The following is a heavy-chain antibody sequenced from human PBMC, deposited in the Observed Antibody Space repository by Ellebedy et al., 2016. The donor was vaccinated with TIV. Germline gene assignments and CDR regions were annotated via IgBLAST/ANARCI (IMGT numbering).Heavy chain of an antibody. CDR1: GYSFTGYW. J-gene: IGHJ6*02. D-gene: IGHD4-17*01. CDR3: ARQIQPTYVDYGFYNYYGMDV. CDR2: IYPGDSDT. Sequence: GESLKISXQGSGYSFTGYWIGWVRQMPGKGLEWMGTIYPGDSDTRYSPSFQGQVTISADKSISTAYLQWSSLKASDTAMYYCARQIQPTYVDYGFYNYYGMDVWGQGTTVTVSS. V-gene: IGHV5-51*01.